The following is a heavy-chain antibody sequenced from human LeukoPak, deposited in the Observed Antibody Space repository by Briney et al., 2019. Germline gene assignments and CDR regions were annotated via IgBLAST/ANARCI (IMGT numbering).Heavy chain of an antibody. CDR2: IYHSGST. D-gene: IGHD2-2*01. CDR3: ARDLPAAHFDY. Sequence: SETLSLTCTVSGGSISSGDYYWSWIRQPPGKGLEWIGYIYHSGSTYYNPSLKSRITISIDRSKNQFSLNLNSVTAADTAVYYCARDLPAAHFDYWGQGTLVTVSS. J-gene: IGHJ4*02. V-gene: IGHV4-30-2*01. CDR1: GGSISSGDYY.